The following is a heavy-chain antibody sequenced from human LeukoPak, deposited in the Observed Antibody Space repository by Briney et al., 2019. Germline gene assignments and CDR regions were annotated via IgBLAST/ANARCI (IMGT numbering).Heavy chain of an antibody. CDR1: GYTFTSYG. CDR3: ARGGDYDFWSGYYPRFDY. J-gene: IGHJ4*02. V-gene: IGHV1-18*01. Sequence: ASVKVSCKASGYTFTSYGISWVRQAPGQGLEWMGWISAYNGNTNYAQKLQGRVTMTTDTSTSTAYMELSSLRSEDTAVYYCARGGDYDFWSGYYPRFDYWGQGTLVTVSS. D-gene: IGHD3-3*01. CDR2: ISAYNGNT.